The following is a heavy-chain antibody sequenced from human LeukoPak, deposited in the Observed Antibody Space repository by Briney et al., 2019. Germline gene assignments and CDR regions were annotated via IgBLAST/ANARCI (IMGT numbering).Heavy chain of an antibody. CDR1: GYTFGDYC. V-gene: IGHV3-20*04. CDR2: IYWSGSRT. J-gene: IGHJ5*02. CDR3: TRDHPYFLAALATVPNWFDP. Sequence: GGSLRLSCAASGYTFGDYCMSWVRHAPGKGLEWVSGIYWSGSRTHYADSVKGRFTISRDNAKNSLYLQMNSLRVEDTALYYCTRDHPYFLAALATVPNWFDPWGQGPVVTVSS. D-gene: IGHD4-11*01.